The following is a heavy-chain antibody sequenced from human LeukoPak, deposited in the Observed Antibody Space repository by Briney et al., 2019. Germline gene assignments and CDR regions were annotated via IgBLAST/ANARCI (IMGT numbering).Heavy chain of an antibody. Sequence: GGSLRLSCAASGFTFSSYGMHWVRQAPGKGLEWVAVISYHGSNKYYADSVKGRFTISRDNSQNTLYLQMNSLRAEDTAVYYCARGVANYYDNSGYQNWGQGTLVTVSS. J-gene: IGHJ4*02. D-gene: IGHD3-22*01. CDR2: ISYHGSNK. V-gene: IGHV3-30*03. CDR3: ARGVANYYDNSGYQN. CDR1: GFTFSSYG.